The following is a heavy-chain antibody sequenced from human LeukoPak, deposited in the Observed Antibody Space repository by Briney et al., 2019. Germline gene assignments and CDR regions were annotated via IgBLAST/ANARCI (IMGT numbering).Heavy chain of an antibody. V-gene: IGHV4-39*07. CDR1: GGSISSSSYY. CDR2: IYYSGST. J-gene: IGHJ6*03. CDR3: ASSGGDDFWSGYYYYYYMDV. D-gene: IGHD3-3*01. Sequence: PTETLSLTCTVSGGSISSSSYYWGWIRQPPGKGLEWIGSIYYSGSTYYNPSLKSRVTISVDTSKNQFSLKLSSVTAADTAVYYCASSGGDDFWSGYYYYYYMDVWGKGTTVTVSS.